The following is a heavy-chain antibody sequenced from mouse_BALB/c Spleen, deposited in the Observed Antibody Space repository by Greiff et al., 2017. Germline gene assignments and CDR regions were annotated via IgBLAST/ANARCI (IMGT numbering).Heavy chain of an antibody. Sequence: DVHLVESGGGLVKPGGSLKLSCAASGFAFSSYDMSWVRQTPEKRLEWVAYISSGGGSTYYPDTVKGRFTISRDNAKNTLYLQMSSLKSEDTAMYYCARHRYGGAMDYWGQGTSVTVSS. J-gene: IGHJ4*01. CDR2: ISSGGGST. D-gene: IGHD2-14*01. CDR3: ARHRYGGAMDY. CDR1: GFAFSSYD. V-gene: IGHV5-12-1*01.